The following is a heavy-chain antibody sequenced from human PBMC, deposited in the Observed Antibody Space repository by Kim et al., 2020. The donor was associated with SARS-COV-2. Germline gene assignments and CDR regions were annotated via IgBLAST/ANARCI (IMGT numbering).Heavy chain of an antibody. CDR1: GGSISSYY. V-gene: IGHV4-59*01. J-gene: IGHJ6*03. CDR3: ARGGQASMATRFDYYYYYYMDV. Sequence: SETLSLTCTVSGGSISSYYWSWIRQPPGKGLEWIGYIYYSGSTNYNPSLKSRVTISVDTSKNQFSLKLSSVTAADTAVYYCARGGQASMATRFDYYYYYYMDVWGKGTTVTVSS. CDR2: IYYSGST. D-gene: IGHD5-12*01.